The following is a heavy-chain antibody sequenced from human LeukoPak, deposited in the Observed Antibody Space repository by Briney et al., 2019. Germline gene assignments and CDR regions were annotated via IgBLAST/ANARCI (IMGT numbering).Heavy chain of an antibody. CDR1: GGSISSYY. D-gene: IGHD2-2*01. Sequence: SETLSLTCTVSGGSISSYYWSWIRQPPGKGLEGIGYIYYSGSTNYNPSLKSRVTISVDTSKNQFSLTLSSVTAADTAVYYCARVARCTSCFDVDYWGQGTLVTVSS. CDR3: ARVARCTSCFDVDY. J-gene: IGHJ4*02. V-gene: IGHV4-59*08. CDR2: IYYSGST.